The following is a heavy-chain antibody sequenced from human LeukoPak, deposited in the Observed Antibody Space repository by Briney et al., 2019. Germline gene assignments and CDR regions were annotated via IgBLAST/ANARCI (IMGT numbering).Heavy chain of an antibody. Sequence: GGSLRLSCVVSGFTASSNYMSWVRQAPGKGLEWVSVIYSGGSTYYADSVKGRFTISRDNSKNTLFLQMNSLRAEDTAVYYCARAASSTSPFFDYWGQGTLVTVSS. J-gene: IGHJ4*02. CDR3: ARAASSTSPFFDY. CDR1: GFTASSNY. D-gene: IGHD2-2*01. CDR2: IYSGGST. V-gene: IGHV3-66*01.